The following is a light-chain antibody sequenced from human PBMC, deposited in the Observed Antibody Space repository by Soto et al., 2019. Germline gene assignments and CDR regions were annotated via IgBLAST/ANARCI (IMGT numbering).Light chain of an antibody. CDR3: QQSAHSPLT. V-gene: IGKV3-20*01. CDR1: QSVGNNY. CDR2: DAS. Sequence: EIVLTQSPVTLSLSPGERATLSCRASQSVGNNYLAWYQQKPGQAPRLLISDASNRATGIPERFTGSGSGTDFTLTISRLEPEECAVYYCQQSAHSPLTFGQGTKVEMK. J-gene: IGKJ1*01.